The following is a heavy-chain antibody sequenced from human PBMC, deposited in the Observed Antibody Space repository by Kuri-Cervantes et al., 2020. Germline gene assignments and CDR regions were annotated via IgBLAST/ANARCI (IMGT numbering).Heavy chain of an antibody. CDR3: ARGSAVGHYYGMDV. V-gene: IGHV1-3*04. CDR2: INTGNGKT. CDR1: GYTFTSYA. Sequence: ASVKVSCKASGYTFTSYAIHWVRQAPGQRLEWMGWINTGNGKTKYSQKFQGRVTITRDTSASTAYMDLSSLRSEDTAVYYCARGSAVGHYYGMDVWGQGTTVTVSS. D-gene: IGHD6-13*01. J-gene: IGHJ6*02.